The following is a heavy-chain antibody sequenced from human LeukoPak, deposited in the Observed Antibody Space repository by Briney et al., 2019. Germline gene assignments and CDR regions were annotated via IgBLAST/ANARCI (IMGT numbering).Heavy chain of an antibody. CDR2: ISGSGGST. J-gene: IGHJ4*02. Sequence: GGSLRLSCAASGFTFSSYAMSWVRQAPGKGLEWVSAISGSGGSTYYADSVKGRFTISRDNSKNTLYLQMNSLRAEDTALYYCARAYRYDSSGYFYWGQGTLVTVSS. V-gene: IGHV3-23*01. CDR1: GFTFSSYA. D-gene: IGHD3-22*01. CDR3: ARAYRYDSSGYFY.